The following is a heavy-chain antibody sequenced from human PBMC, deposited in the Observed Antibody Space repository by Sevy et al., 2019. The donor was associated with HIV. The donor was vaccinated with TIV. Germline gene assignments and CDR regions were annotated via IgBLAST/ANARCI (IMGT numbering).Heavy chain of an antibody. CDR3: ARYYYETSGYNYFDY. V-gene: IGHV4-61*02. Sequence: SETLSLTCTVSGDSISSGSDYWSWIRQPAGKGLEWVGRIYSSGSTTYTNYNPSLKSRVTISVDTSKNQFSLKLSSLTAADTAVYYCARYYYETSGYNYFDYWGQGTVVTVSS. J-gene: IGHJ4*02. CDR2: IYSSGSTTYT. CDR1: GDSISSGSDY. D-gene: IGHD3-22*01.